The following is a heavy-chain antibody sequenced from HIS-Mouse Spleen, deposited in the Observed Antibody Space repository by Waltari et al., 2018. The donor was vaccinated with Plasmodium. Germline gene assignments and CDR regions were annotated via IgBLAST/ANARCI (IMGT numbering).Heavy chain of an antibody. CDR2: ISSSSSYI. D-gene: IGHD6-13*01. V-gene: IGHV3-21*01. Sequence: EVQLVESGGGLVKPGGSLRLSCAASGFTFSSYSMNWVRQAPGKWLEWVSSISSSSSYIYYADSVKGRFTISRDNAKNSLYLQMNSLRAEDTAVYYCARESSSSWYFDYWGQGTLVTVSS. CDR3: ARESSSSWYFDY. CDR1: GFTFSSYS. J-gene: IGHJ4*02.